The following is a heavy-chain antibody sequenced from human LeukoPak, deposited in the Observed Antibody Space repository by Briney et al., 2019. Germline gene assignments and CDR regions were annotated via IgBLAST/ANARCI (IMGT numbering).Heavy chain of an antibody. J-gene: IGHJ4*02. CDR1: GGSISSYY. Sequence: PSETLSLTCTVSGGSISSYYWSWIRQPPGKGLEWIGYIYYSGSTNYNPSLKSRVTISVDTSKNQFSLKLSSVTAADTAVYYCASSQQLPTGYFDYWGQGTLVTVSS. CDR2: IYYSGST. D-gene: IGHD6-13*01. CDR3: ASSQQLPTGYFDY. V-gene: IGHV4-59*08.